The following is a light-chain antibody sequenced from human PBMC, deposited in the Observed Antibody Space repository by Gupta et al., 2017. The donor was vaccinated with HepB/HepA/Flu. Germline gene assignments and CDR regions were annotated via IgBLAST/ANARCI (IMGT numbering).Light chain of an antibody. CDR3: QQRSTGPRVT. J-gene: IGKJ5*01. Sequence: EIVLTLFPATLSLSPGERVTLSCRASQSVSLSLAWYQQKPGQAPRLLVSDAVTRAAGVPDSFSGSGSGPDFTLTISRLDPEDFAVYYCQQRSTGPRVTFGRGTRL. CDR2: DAV. V-gene: IGKV3-11*01. CDR1: QSVSLS.